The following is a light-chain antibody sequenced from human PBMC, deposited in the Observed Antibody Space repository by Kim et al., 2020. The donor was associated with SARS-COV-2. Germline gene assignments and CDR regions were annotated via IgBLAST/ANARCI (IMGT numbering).Light chain of an antibody. Sequence: ALVGSKVTMRCRPSQVIVRYVVWYYAKPATAPSLLIFLPSTFNTGVPSRFIGSSSGADFTLTITSLQPEDFSTYYCLQEYDFPWTFGQGTKVDVK. CDR3: LQEYDFPWT. J-gene: IGKJ1*01. V-gene: IGKV1-6*01. CDR2: LPS. CDR1: QVIVRY.